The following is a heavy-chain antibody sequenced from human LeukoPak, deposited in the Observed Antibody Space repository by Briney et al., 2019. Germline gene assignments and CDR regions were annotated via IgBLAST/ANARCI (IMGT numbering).Heavy chain of an antibody. CDR3: ARDRGYGDYYYYYYMGV. CDR2: ISYDGSDK. CDR1: GFTVSSNA. V-gene: IGHV3-30*04. J-gene: IGHJ6*03. D-gene: IGHD4-17*01. Sequence: GGSLRLSCAASGFTVSSNAMHWVRQAQGKGLEWVAVISYDGSDKYYADSVKGRFTISRDNSENTLYLQMNSLRAEDTAVYYCARDRGYGDYYYYYYMGVWGKGTTVTVSS.